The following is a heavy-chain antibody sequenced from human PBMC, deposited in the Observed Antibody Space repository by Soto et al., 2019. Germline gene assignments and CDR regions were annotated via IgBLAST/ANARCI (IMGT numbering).Heavy chain of an antibody. J-gene: IGHJ6*02. Sequence: PLETLSLTRTVSGGSLRSSSYYWGWVRQPPGKGLEWIWSIYYSGSTYYNPSLKSRVTISVDTSKNQFSLKLSSVTAADTAVYYCARRTYYDFWSGYPGGYYYGMDVWGQGATVTVSS. CDR2: IYYSGST. CDR3: ARRTYYDFWSGYPGGYYYGMDV. CDR1: GGSLRSSSYY. V-gene: IGHV4-39*01. D-gene: IGHD3-3*01.